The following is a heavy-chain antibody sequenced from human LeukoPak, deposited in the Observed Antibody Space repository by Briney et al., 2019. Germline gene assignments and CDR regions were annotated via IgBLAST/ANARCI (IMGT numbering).Heavy chain of an antibody. V-gene: IGHV3-74*01. CDR3: ARGGYHHGFDI. CDR2: IDNDGSDS. D-gene: IGHD1-14*01. Sequence: PGGSLRLSCAASEFTFTNYWMHWVRQAPGEGLVWVSRIDNDGSDSIYADSVKGRFTISRDNAKNTVYLQMHGLRVDDTAVYYCARGGYHHGFDIWGQGTMVTVSS. J-gene: IGHJ3*02. CDR1: EFTFTNYW.